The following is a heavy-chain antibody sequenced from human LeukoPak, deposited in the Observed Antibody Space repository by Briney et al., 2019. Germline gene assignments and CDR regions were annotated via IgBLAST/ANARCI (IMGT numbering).Heavy chain of an antibody. CDR1: GFTFSDYY. CDR2: ISSSSSYT. V-gene: IGHV3-11*06. CDR3: ARDEGYSYGSCDY. J-gene: IGHJ4*02. Sequence: GSLLLSCAASGFTFSDYYMSWIRQAPGKGLEWVSYISSSSSYTNYAASVKGRFTISRDNAKNSLYLQMNSLRAEDTAVYYCARDEGYSYGSCDYWGQGTLVTVSS. D-gene: IGHD5-18*01.